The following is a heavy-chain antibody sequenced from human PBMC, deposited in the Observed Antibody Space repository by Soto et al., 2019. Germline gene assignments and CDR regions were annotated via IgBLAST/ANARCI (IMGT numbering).Heavy chain of an antibody. Sequence: TETLSLTCTVDGDSISSYYWSWIRQPPGKGLEWIGYIYYSGSTNYNPSLKSRVTISVDTSKNQFSLKLSSVTAADTAVYYCAREIVVVVPAAIGYWFDPWGQGTLVIVSA. CDR2: IYYSGST. J-gene: IGHJ5*02. D-gene: IGHD2-2*02. V-gene: IGHV4-59*01. CDR3: AREIVVVVPAAIGYWFDP. CDR1: GDSISSYY.